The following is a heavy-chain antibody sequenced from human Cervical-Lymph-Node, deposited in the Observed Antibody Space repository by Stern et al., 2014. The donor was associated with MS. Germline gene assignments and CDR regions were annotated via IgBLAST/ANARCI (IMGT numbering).Heavy chain of an antibody. CDR1: GDSVSSGSYF. CDR2: IYYSGST. CDR3: AREDYYHYNGIDV. Sequence: QLQLQESGPGLVKPSETLSLTCTVSGDSVSSGSYFWSWIRQPPGQGLEWIGSIYYSGSTDYNPSLASRVTISVDTSKNHFSLELSSVIAADTAVYFCAREDYYHYNGIDVWGQGTTVTVSS. J-gene: IGHJ6*02. V-gene: IGHV4-61*03.